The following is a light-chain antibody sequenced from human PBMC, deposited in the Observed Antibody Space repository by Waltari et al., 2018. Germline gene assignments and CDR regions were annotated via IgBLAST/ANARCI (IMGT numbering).Light chain of an antibody. CDR3: QQYGSLIT. CDR1: QPVSSNY. Sequence: EIVLTQSPGTLSLSPGERATLPCRASQPVSSNYLAWYQQKPGQAPRLLIYGVSTRATGIPDRFSGSGSGTDFTLTISRLEPEDFAVYCCQQYGSLITFGQGTRLEIK. J-gene: IGKJ5*01. CDR2: GVS. V-gene: IGKV3-20*01.